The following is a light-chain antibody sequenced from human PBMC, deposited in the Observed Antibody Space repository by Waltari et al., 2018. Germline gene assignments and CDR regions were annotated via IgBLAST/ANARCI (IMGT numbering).Light chain of an antibody. V-gene: IGKV1-39*01. CDR1: QSISSY. J-gene: IGKJ1*01. CDR3: QRTYNAPT. CDR2: AAS. Sequence: DIQMTQSPSSLSASVGDRVTITCRASQSISSYLNWYQQKPGKAPKLLIYAASSLQSGVPSRFSGSGSGTDFTLTISSLQPEDFATYYCQRTYNAPTFGQGTKVEIK.